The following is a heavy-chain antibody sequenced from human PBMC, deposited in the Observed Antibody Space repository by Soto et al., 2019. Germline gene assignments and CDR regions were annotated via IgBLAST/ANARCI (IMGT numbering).Heavy chain of an antibody. CDR1: GGTFSSYA. CDR2: IIPIFGTA. CDR3: AREGYCSSTSCYSFDY. D-gene: IGHD2-2*02. J-gene: IGHJ4*02. Sequence: ASVKVSCKASGGTFSSYAISWVRQAPGQGLEWMGGIIPIFGTANYAQKFQGRVTITADESTSTAYMELSSLRSEDTAVYYCAREGYCSSTSCYSFDYWGQGTLVTVSS. V-gene: IGHV1-69*13.